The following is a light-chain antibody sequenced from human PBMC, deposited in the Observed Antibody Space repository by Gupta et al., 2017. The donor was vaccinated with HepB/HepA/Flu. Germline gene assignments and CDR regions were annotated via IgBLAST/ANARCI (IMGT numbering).Light chain of an antibody. CDR2: NSD. CDR1: SSNIGRNT. J-gene: IGLJ1*01. CDR3: AAWDDSLKAYV. V-gene: IGLV1-44*01. Sequence: VTISCSGSSSNIGRNTVDWYQHVPGTAPTLLIYNSDQRPSGVPDRFSGSKSDTSASLATSGLHSEDEADYYCAAWDDSLKAYVFGSGTKVTVL.